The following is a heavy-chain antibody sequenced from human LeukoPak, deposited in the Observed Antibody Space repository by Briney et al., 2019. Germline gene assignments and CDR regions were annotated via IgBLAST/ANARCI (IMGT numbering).Heavy chain of an antibody. CDR1: GFTFSSYG. V-gene: IGHV3-30*19. CDR2: ISYDGSNK. CDR3: ARDGAAAGLGPLDY. D-gene: IGHD6-13*01. J-gene: IGHJ4*02. Sequence: GRSLRLSCAVSGFTFSSYGMHWVRQAPGKGLEWVAVISYDGSNKYYADSVKGRFAISRDNSKNTLYLQMNSLRAEDTAVYYCARDGAAAGLGPLDYWGQGTLVTVSS.